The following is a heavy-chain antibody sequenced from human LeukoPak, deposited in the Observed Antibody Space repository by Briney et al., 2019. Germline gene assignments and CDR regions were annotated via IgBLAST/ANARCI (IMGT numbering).Heavy chain of an antibody. D-gene: IGHD4-23*01. CDR3: ARDRYTVVSWYFDL. Sequence: SHTLSNNCAVSNVSISISSHYRSCISPHPRERIAWIGNIYYSGSTYYNPSLKSRVTISVDTSKNQFSLKLSSVTAADAAVYYCARDRYTVVSWYFDLWGRGTLVTVSS. CDR2: IYYSGST. J-gene: IGHJ2*01. V-gene: IGHV4-31*11. CDR1: NVSISISSHY.